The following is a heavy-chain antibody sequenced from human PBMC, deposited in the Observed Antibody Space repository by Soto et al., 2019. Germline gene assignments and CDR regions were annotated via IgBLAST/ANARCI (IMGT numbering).Heavy chain of an antibody. Sequence: VRRISKAPGKGLEWVANIKQDGSEKYYVDSVKGRFTLSRDNAKNSLQLQMSSLRDEDTAVYFCARVATGNGWFGPWGQGTLVTVSS. CDR2: IKQDGSEK. D-gene: IGHD1-1*01. J-gene: IGHJ5*02. CDR3: ARVATGNGWFGP. V-gene: IGHV3-7*01.